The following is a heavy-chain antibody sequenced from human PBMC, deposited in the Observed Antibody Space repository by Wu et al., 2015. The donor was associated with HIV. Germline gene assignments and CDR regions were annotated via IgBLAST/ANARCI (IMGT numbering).Heavy chain of an antibody. CDR3: ATQVSIVRFDP. Sequence: QVLLVQSGAEVKKAVASVNVSCKASGYNFTEYYMHWIRQAPGQGLEWMGWINSKSGGTKYSQKFQDRVIMTREKSINTVYMELSRLRSDDTAVFYCATQVSIVRFDPWGQGTLVTVSS. D-gene: IGHD5/OR15-5a*01. CDR1: GYNFTEYY. V-gene: IGHV1-2*02. CDR2: INSKSGGT. J-gene: IGHJ5*02.